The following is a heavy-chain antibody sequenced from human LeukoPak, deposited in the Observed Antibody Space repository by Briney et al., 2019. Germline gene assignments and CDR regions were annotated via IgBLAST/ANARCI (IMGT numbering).Heavy chain of an antibody. CDR1: GGSISSSSYY. V-gene: IGHV4-39*01. CDR3: ARRYHLVATGWFDP. CDR2: IYYSGST. Sequence: SETLSLTCTVSGGSISSSSYYWGWIRRPPGKGLEWIGSIYYSGSTYYNPSLKSRVTISVDTSKNQFSLKLSSVTAADTAVYYCARRYHLVATGWFDPWGQGTLVTVSS. D-gene: IGHD5-12*01. J-gene: IGHJ5*02.